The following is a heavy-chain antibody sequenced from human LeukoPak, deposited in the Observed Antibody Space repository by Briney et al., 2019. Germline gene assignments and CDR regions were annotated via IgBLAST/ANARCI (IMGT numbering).Heavy chain of an antibody. CDR3: ARDRIKSGSYYFDY. D-gene: IGHD1-26*01. CDR1: AFTFSDYS. Sequence: GGSLRLSCAASAFTFSDYSMNGVRQAPGKGLEWVSYISGRSSTIYYADSVKGRFTISRDNAKNSMDLQMNSPRAEDTAVYYCARDRIKSGSYYFDYWGQGTLVTVSS. J-gene: IGHJ4*02. V-gene: IGHV3-48*01. CDR2: ISGRSSTI.